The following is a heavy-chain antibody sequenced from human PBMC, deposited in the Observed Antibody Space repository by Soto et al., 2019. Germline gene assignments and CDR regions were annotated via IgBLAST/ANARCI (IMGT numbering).Heavy chain of an antibody. CDR3: VRGGILEANRPYYYYGLDV. D-gene: IGHD1-1*01. CDR2: VSPYNGNT. Sequence: GSSVKVSCKVFWYTFSTYGLSWVRQAPGQGLEWMGWVSPYNGNTYYAPGLQGRVTMTTDTSTNTAYMSLRSLRSDDTAIYYCVRGGILEANRPYYYYGLDVWGQGTPVTVSS. CDR1: WYTFSTYG. J-gene: IGHJ6*02. V-gene: IGHV1-18*01.